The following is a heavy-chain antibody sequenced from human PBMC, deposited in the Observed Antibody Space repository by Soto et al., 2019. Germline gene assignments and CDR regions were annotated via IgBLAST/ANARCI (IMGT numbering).Heavy chain of an antibody. CDR2: INHSGST. CDR1: GGSFSGYY. J-gene: IGHJ4*02. CDR3: ASPAARRGRGYFDY. Sequence: QVQLQQWGAGLLKPSETLSLTCAVYGGSFSGYYWSWIRQPPGKGLEWIGEINHSGSTNYNPSLKSRVTISVETSKNQFSLKLSSVTAADTAVYYCASPAARRGRGYFDYWGQGTLVTVSS. V-gene: IGHV4-34*01. D-gene: IGHD2-2*01.